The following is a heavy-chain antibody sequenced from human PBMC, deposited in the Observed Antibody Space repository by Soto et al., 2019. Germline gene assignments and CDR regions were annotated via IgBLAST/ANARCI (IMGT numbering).Heavy chain of an antibody. J-gene: IGHJ6*02. CDR3: ESEVNPVYDMDV. CDR2: IYYSGST. CDR1: GGSISSGGYY. D-gene: IGHD3-10*01. V-gene: IGHV4-31*03. Sequence: QVQLQESGPGLVKPSQTLSLTCTVSGGSISSGGYYWSWIRQHPGKGLEWIGYIYYSGSTYYNPSLKSRVTISVDTSKNQCSLKLSSVTAADTAVYDCESEVNPVYDMDVWGQGTTVTVSS.